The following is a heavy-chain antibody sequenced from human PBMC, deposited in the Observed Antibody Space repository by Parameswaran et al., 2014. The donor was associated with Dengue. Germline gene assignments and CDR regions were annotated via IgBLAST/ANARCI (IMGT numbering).Heavy chain of an antibody. D-gene: IGHD3-16*01. J-gene: IGHJ4*02. Sequence: SQTLSLTCAVYGGSFSGYYWSWIRQPPGKGLEWIGEINHSGSTNYNPSLKSRVTISVDTSKNQFSLKLSSVTAADTAVYYCARGLGFLGYFDYWGQGTLVTVSS. CDR2: INHSGST. V-gene: IGHV4-34*01. CDR1: GGSFSGYY. CDR3: ARGLGFLGYFDY.